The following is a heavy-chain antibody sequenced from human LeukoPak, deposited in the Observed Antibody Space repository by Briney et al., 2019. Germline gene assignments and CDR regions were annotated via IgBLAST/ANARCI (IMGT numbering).Heavy chain of an antibody. CDR2: INTDGSST. V-gene: IGHV3-74*01. CDR3: ARARDYYYYYMDV. J-gene: IGHJ6*03. CDR1: GFTFSSYS. Sequence: SGGSLRLSFAASGFTFSSYSMNWVRQAPGKGLVWVSRINTDGSSTSYADSVKGRFTISRDNAKNTLYLQMNSLRAEDTAVYYCARARDYYYYYMDVWGKGTTVTVSS.